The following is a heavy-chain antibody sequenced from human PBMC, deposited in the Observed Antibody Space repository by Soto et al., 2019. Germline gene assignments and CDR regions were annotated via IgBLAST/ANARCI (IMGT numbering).Heavy chain of an antibody. Sequence: SETLSLTCTVSGGSVRSGDCYWSWIRQPPGKGLEWIGNIYYSGTIDYSPSFKSRVTISVDASKNQFSLKLSSVTAADTAVYYCARHLAVSGTFNWFDPWGQGTLVTVSS. CDR1: GGSVRSGDCY. V-gene: IGHV4-61*08. D-gene: IGHD6-13*01. CDR3: ARHLAVSGTFNWFDP. J-gene: IGHJ5*02. CDR2: IYYSGTI.